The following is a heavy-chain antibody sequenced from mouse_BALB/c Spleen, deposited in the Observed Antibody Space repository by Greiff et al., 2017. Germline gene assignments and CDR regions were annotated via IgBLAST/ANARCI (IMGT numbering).Heavy chain of an antibody. CDR1: GDSITSGY. CDR2: ISYSGST. D-gene: IGHD2-14*01. Sequence: EVQLLESGPSLVKPSQTLSLTCSVSGDSITSGYLNWIRKFPGNKLEYMGYISYSGSTYYNPSLKSRITITRDTSKSQYYLQLNSVTTEDTATYYCASDRYDAPIAYWGQGTLVTVSA. V-gene: IGHV3-8*02. CDR3: ASDRYDAPIAY. J-gene: IGHJ3*01.